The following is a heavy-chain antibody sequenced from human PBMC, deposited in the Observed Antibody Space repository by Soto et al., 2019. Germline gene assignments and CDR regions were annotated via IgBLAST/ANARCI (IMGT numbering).Heavy chain of an antibody. J-gene: IGHJ4*02. CDR3: ARVRVPPGTPRFDY. Sequence: QVQLQESGPGLVKPSQTLSLTCTVSGGSISSGGYYWSWIRQHPGKGLEWIGYIYYSGSTYYNPSLKSRVTISVDTSENQFSLKLSSVTAADTAVYHCARVRVPPGTPRFDYWGQGTLVTVSS. V-gene: IGHV4-31*03. CDR1: GGSISSGGYY. D-gene: IGHD1-1*01. CDR2: IYYSGST.